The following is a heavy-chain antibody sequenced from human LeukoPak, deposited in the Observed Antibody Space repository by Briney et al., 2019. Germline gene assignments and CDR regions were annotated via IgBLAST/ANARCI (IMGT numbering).Heavy chain of an antibody. D-gene: IGHD2-2*01. CDR1: GFTFSSYS. CDR3: ARERVVPDRWVDY. Sequence: PGGSLRLSCAASGFTFSSYSMNWVRQAPGKGLEWVSSISSSSSYIYYAGSVKGRFTISRDNAKNSLYLQMNSLRAEDTAVYYCARERVVPDRWVDYWGQGTLVTVSS. V-gene: IGHV3-21*01. CDR2: ISSSSSYI. J-gene: IGHJ4*02.